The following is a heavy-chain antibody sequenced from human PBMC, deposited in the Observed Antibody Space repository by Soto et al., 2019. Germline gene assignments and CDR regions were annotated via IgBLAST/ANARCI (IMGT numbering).Heavy chain of an antibody. CDR3: AREGIDVGSGSYVPNGIDYYYGMDV. D-gene: IGHD3-10*01. Sequence: QVQLVESGGGVVQPGRSLRLSCAASGFTFSSHGMHWVRQAPGKGLEWVAVIWYDGSNKYYADSVKGRFTISRDNSKNTLYLQMNSLRAEDTAVYYCAREGIDVGSGSYVPNGIDYYYGMDVWGQGTTVTVSS. CDR1: GFTFSSHG. J-gene: IGHJ6*02. CDR2: IWYDGSNK. V-gene: IGHV3-33*01.